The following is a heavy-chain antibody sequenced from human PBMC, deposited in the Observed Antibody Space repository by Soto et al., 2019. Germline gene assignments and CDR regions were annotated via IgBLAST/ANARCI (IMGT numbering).Heavy chain of an antibody. CDR3: AKEAAAAGTIGNSFDY. V-gene: IGHV1-46*01. D-gene: IGHD6-13*01. J-gene: IGHJ4*02. CDR1: GYTFTNYY. CDR2: IKPSDGSA. Sequence: ASVKVSCKASGYTFTNYYMHWMRQAPGQGLEWMGIIKPSDGSANYAQKFQGRVTMTRDTSTSTVYMELSSLRSEDTALYYCAKEAAAAGTIGNSFDYWVQGTLVTVSS.